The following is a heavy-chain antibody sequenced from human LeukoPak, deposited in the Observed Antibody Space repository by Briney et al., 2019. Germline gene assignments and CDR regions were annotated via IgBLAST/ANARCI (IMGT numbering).Heavy chain of an antibody. V-gene: IGHV3-74*03. CDR3: ATDKGYYDFWSGYSY. CDR2: SNTDGTNT. J-gene: IGHJ4*02. D-gene: IGHD3-3*01. CDR1: GFKFSSYW. Sequence: PGGSLRLSCVASGFKFSSYWMHWVRQAPGEGLVWFSRSNTDGTNTAYADSVKGRFTISRDNAKNTLYLQMNSLRAEDTAVYYCATDKGYYDFWSGYSYWGQGTLVTVSS.